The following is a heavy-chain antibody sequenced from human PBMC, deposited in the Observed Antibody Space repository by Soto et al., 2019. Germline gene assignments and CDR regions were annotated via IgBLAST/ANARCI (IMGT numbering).Heavy chain of an antibody. Sequence: ETLSLTCTFSGGSISTYYWSWIRQPAGKGLEWIGRVYTSGGTNYNPSLKSRVTMSRDTSKKQFFLSLSSVTAADTAVYYCARGAAAGVDYGMDLWGQGTTVTVS. CDR2: VYTSGGT. D-gene: IGHD6-13*01. CDR3: ARGAAAGVDYGMDL. J-gene: IGHJ6*02. V-gene: IGHV4-4*07. CDR1: GGSISTYY.